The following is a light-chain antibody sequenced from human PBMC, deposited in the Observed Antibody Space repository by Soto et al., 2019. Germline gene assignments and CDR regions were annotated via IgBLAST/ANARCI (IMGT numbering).Light chain of an antibody. CDR3: QQYNNWPPVT. Sequence: EIVMTQSPATLSVSPGERATLSCRASQSVSSNLAWYQQKPGQAPRLLIYGASTRATGIPARFSGSGSGTEFTITISRLESEDFAVYYCQQYNNWPPVTFGPGTRLEIK. J-gene: IGKJ5*01. CDR1: QSVSSN. V-gene: IGKV3-15*01. CDR2: GAS.